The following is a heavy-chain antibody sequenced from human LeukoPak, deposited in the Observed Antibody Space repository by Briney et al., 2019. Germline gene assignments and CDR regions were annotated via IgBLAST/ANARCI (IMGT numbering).Heavy chain of an antibody. CDR3: AREGSGWYGNFDY. Sequence: ASVKVSCKPSAYTFTGYYMHWVRQAPGQEIERMGWINPDSGGTNSAHKFQGRVTMTRDRPISTAYMEVSRLSSDAPAGYYVAREGSGWYGNFDYWGQGTLVTVSS. CDR2: INPDSGGT. V-gene: IGHV1-2*07. CDR1: AYTFTGYY. J-gene: IGHJ4*02. D-gene: IGHD6-19*01.